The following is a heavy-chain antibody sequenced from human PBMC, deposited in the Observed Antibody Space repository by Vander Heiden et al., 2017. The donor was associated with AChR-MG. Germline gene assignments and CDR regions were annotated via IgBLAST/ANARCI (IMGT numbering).Heavy chain of an antibody. CDR3: AKDKGDSSGYYYYFDY. CDR1: GFTFSSYA. CDR2: ISGSGGST. D-gene: IGHD3-22*01. V-gene: IGHV3-23*01. Sequence: EVQLLESGGGLVQPGGSLRLSCAASGFTFSSYAMSWVRQAPGKGLEWVSAISGSGGSTYHADSVKGRFTISRDNSKNTLYLQMNSLRAEDTAVYYCAKDKGDSSGYYYYFDYWGQGTLVTVSS. J-gene: IGHJ4*02.